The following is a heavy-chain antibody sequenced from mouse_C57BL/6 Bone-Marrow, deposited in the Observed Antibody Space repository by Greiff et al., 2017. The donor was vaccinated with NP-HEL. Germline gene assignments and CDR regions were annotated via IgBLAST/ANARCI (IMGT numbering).Heavy chain of an antibody. CDR2: IRSKSNNYAT. D-gene: IGHD1-1*01. J-gene: IGHJ1*03. V-gene: IGHV10-1*01. CDR3: VRSTVAWYFDV. Sequence: GGGLVQPKGSLKLSCAASGFSFNTYAMNWVRQAPGKGLEWVARIRSKSNNYATYYADSVKDRFTISRDDSESMLYLQMNNLKTEDTAMYYCVRSTVAWYFDVWGTGTTVTVSS. CDR1: GFSFNTYA.